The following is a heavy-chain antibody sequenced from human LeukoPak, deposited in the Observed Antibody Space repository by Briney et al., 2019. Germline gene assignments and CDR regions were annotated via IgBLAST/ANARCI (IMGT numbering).Heavy chain of an antibody. Sequence: ASVKVSCKASGYTFTGYYMHWVRQATGQGLEWMGWMNPNSGNTGYAQKFQGRVTITRNTSISTAYMELSSLRSEDTAVYYCARTGTTPYYFDYWGQGTLVTVSS. V-gene: IGHV1-8*03. CDR1: GYTFTGYY. CDR3: ARTGTTPYYFDY. D-gene: IGHD1-7*01. CDR2: MNPNSGNT. J-gene: IGHJ4*02.